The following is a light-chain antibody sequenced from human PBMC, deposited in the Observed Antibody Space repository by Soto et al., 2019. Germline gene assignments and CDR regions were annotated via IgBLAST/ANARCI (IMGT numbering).Light chain of an antibody. J-gene: IGKJ1*01. Sequence: EIVLTQSPATLSLSPGERATLSCRASQSVDSYLAWYQQKVGQAPRLLIYDASNRATGIPARFSGSGSGTDFTLTISRLEPEDFAVYYCQHRSNRPPTFGQGTKVDIK. CDR3: QHRSNRPPT. CDR1: QSVDSY. CDR2: DAS. V-gene: IGKV3-11*01.